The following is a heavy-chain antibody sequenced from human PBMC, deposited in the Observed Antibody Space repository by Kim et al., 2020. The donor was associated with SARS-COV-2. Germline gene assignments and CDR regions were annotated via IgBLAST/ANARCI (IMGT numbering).Heavy chain of an antibody. CDR3: ARDQYYYGSGSYYPQFDY. V-gene: IGHV3-11*05. Sequence: KGRFTIARDNAKNSLYLQMNSLRAEDTAVYYCARDQYYYGSGSYYPQFDYWGQGTLVTVSS. D-gene: IGHD3-10*01. J-gene: IGHJ4*02.